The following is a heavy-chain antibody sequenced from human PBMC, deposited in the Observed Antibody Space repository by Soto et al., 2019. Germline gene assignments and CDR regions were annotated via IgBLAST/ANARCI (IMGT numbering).Heavy chain of an antibody. CDR2: ISTTGTTI. Sequence: EVHLVESGGGSVQPGGSLRLSCAASGFAFRSFEMNWVRQVPGKGLEWLSYISTTGTTIYYADSVKGRFTISRDNAERSLYLQMNSLRAEDTGVYYCARENCDYWGQGTLVTVSS. CDR1: GFAFRSFE. D-gene: IGHD1-1*01. V-gene: IGHV3-48*03. J-gene: IGHJ4*02. CDR3: ARENCDY.